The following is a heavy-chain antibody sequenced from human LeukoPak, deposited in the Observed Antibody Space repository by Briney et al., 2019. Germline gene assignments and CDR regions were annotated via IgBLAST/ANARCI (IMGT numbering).Heavy chain of an antibody. D-gene: IGHD3-10*01. V-gene: IGHV3-74*01. J-gene: IGHJ3*02. Sequence: PGGSLRLSCAASGFTFSSYSMNWVRQAPGKGLVWVSRINSDGSNTNYADSVKGRFTISRDNAKNTLFLQMNSLRAEDTAVYYCARSRGGGIDIWGQGTMVTVSS. CDR1: GFTFSSYS. CDR2: INSDGSNT. CDR3: ARSRGGGIDI.